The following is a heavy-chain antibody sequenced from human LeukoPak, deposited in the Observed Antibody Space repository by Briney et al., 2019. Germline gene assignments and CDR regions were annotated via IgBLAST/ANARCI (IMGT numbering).Heavy chain of an antibody. CDR3: ARELRPSSYYYDSSDLGFDY. D-gene: IGHD3-22*01. J-gene: IGHJ4*02. CDR2: IYYSGST. V-gene: IGHV4-59*01. Sequence: SETLSLTCTVSGGSISSYYWSWIRQPPGKGLEWIGYIYYSGSTNYNPSLKSRVTISVDTSKNQFSLKLSSVTAADTAVYYCARELRPSSYYYDSSDLGFDYWGQGTLVTVSS. CDR1: GGSISSYY.